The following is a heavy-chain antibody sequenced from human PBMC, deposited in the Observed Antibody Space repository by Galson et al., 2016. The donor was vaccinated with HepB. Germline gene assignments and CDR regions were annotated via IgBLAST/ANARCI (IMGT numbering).Heavy chain of an antibody. CDR2: TYCRSKWCS. CDR1: GDSVSTKSAT. Sequence: CAISGDSVSTKSATWNWIRQSPSRGLEWLGRTYCRSKWCSDYAVAVKSRLTVNADISENQFSLHLQYVTPEDTAVYYCARHPAPWRIGDLGGPFDSWGQGTLVTVPS. V-gene: IGHV6-1*01. J-gene: IGHJ5*01. CDR3: ARHPAPWRIGDLGGPFDS. D-gene: IGHD2-2*01.